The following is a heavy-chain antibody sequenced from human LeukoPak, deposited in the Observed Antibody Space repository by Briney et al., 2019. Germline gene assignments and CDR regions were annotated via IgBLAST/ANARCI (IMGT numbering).Heavy chain of an antibody. CDR2: IYYSGST. V-gene: IGHV4-59*08. Sequence: NPSETLSLTCTVSGGSISSYYWSWIRQPPGKGLEWIGYIYYSGSTNYNPSLKSRVTISVGTSKNQFSLKLSSVTAADTAVYYCARNRGGPSIVATIIGGFDYWGQGTLVTVSS. CDR1: GGSISSYY. J-gene: IGHJ4*02. D-gene: IGHD5-12*01. CDR3: ARNRGGPSIVATIIGGFDY.